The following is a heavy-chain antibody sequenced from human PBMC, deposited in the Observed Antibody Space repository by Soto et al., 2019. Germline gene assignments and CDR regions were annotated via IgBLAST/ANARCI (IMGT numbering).Heavy chain of an antibody. Sequence: QVQLVESGGGLVKPGGSLRLSCAASGFTFSDYYMSWIRQAPGKGLEWVSYISSSSSYTNYADSVKGRFTISRDNAKNSLYLQMNSLRAEDTAVYYCAREGRYYGSGADYYYYYGMDVWGQGTTVTVSS. CDR3: AREGRYYGSGADYYYYYGMDV. CDR2: ISSSSSYT. D-gene: IGHD3-10*01. V-gene: IGHV3-11*05. CDR1: GFTFSDYY. J-gene: IGHJ6*02.